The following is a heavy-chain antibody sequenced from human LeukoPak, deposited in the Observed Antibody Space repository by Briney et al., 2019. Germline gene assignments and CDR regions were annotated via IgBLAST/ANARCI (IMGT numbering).Heavy chain of an antibody. CDR3: AKVPAIVGATRYFQH. D-gene: IGHD1-26*01. V-gene: IGHV3-23*01. Sequence: PSGGSLRLSCAASGFTFSSYAMSWVRQAPGKGLEWVSAISGSGGSTYYADSVKGRFTISRDNSKNTLYLQMNSLRAEDTAVYYCAKVPAIVGATRYFQHWGQGTLVTVSS. CDR1: GFTFSSYA. CDR2: ISGSGGST. J-gene: IGHJ1*01.